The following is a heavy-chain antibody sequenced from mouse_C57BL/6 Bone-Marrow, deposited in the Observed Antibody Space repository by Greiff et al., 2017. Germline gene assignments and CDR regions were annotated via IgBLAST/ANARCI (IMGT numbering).Heavy chain of an antibody. Sequence: VQLKESGAELVRPGASVKLSCTASGFNIKDDYMHWVKQRPEQGLEWIGWIDPENGDTEYASKFQGKATITADTSSNTAYLQLSSLTSEDTAVYYCTTSVGGYAMDYWGQGTSVTVSS. CDR1: GFNIKDDY. V-gene: IGHV14-4*01. CDR2: IDPENGDT. J-gene: IGHJ4*01. D-gene: IGHD1-1*01. CDR3: TTSVGGYAMDY.